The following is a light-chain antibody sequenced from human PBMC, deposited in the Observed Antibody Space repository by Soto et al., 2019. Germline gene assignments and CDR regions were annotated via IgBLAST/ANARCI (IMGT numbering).Light chain of an antibody. V-gene: IGKV1-12*01. CDR1: RDVRDW. CDR2: AAS. Sequence: DIEMTQSPSSVSASVGDTVTITCRASRDVRDWLAWYQQRPGTAPKVLIYAASTLQSGVPSRFSGDGSGTLFTLTISSLQPEDFATYYCQQANSFPLTFGGGTKVEIK. CDR3: QQANSFPLT. J-gene: IGKJ4*02.